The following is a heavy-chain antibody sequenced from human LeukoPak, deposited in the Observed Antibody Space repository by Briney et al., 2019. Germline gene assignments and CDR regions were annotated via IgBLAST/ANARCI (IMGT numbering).Heavy chain of an antibody. CDR3: ARVGTAEGTLEDY. CDR2: IKHDGSEK. D-gene: IGHD6-13*01. Sequence: GGSLRLSCAASGFTFGIYWMSWVRQPPGKGLEWVANIKHDGSEKYYVDSVKDRFTISRDNAKNSLYLQMNSLRAEDTAVYYCARVGTAEGTLEDYWGQGTLVTVSS. V-gene: IGHV3-7*01. CDR1: GFTFGIYW. J-gene: IGHJ4*02.